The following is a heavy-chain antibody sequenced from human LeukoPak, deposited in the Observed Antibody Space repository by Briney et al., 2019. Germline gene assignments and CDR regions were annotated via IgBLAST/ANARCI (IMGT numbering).Heavy chain of an antibody. J-gene: IGHJ4*02. Sequence: GGSLRLSCAASGFTFSSYSMNWVRQAPGKGLEWVSSISSSSSYIYYADSVKGRFTISRDNAKNSLYLQMNSLRAGDTAVYYCARDDCSGGSCYMPPYWGQGTLVTVSS. V-gene: IGHV3-21*01. CDR2: ISSSSSYI. D-gene: IGHD2-15*01. CDR1: GFTFSSYS. CDR3: ARDDCSGGSCYMPPY.